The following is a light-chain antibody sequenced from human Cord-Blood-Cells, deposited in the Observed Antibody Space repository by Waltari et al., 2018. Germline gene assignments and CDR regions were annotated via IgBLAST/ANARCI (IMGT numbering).Light chain of an antibody. V-gene: IGLV2-14*03. CDR3: SSYTSSSTLV. CDR1: SSDVGGYNY. Sequence: QSALTQPASVSGFPGHSIPISCTGTSSDVGGYNYVSWYQQPPGKDPKLLIYDVSNRPSGVAKRFSGSKSGNTAALTISGLQAEDEADYYCSSYTSSSTLVFGTGTKVTVL. J-gene: IGLJ1*01. CDR2: DVS.